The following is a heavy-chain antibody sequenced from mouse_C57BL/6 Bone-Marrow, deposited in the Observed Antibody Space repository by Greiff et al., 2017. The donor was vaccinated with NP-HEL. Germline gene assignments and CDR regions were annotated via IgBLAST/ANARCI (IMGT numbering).Heavy chain of an antibody. V-gene: IGHV1-55*01. D-gene: IGHD1-1*01. CDR3: AREEVLLRSWFAD. J-gene: IGHJ3*01. CDR2: IYPGSGST. Sequence: QVQLQQPGAELVKPGASVKMSCKASGYTFTSYWITWVKQRPGQGLEWIGDIYPGSGSTNYNEKFKSKATLTVDTSSSTAYMQLSSLTSEDSAVYYCAREEVLLRSWFADWGQGTLVTVSA. CDR1: GYTFTSYW.